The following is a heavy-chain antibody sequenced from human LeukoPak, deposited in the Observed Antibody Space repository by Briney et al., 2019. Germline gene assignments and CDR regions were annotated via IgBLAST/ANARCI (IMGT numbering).Heavy chain of an antibody. V-gene: IGHV4-38-2*02. CDR3: ARSSGYMSY. D-gene: IGHD3-22*01. Sequence: SETLSLTCTVSHYSISSNYYWGWIRQPPGKGLEWIGSIYHSGSTYYNPSLKSRVTISVDTSKNQFSLKLTSVTAADTAVYYCARSSGYMSYWGQGTLVTVSS. J-gene: IGHJ4*02. CDR1: HYSISSNYY. CDR2: IYHSGST.